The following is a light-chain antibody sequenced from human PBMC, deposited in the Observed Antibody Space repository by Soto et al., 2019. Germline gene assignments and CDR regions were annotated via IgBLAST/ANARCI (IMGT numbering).Light chain of an antibody. V-gene: IGLV1-51*01. Sequence: QSLLTQPPSISAAAGQKVTISCSGSRSNIGNDYVLWFQQLPGTAPKVVIYDNNMRPSGIPDRFSGSKSGTSATLGITGLLAGDEADYYCGSWDSSLSGVVFGGGTKLTVL. CDR1: RSNIGNDY. CDR2: DNN. J-gene: IGLJ2*01. CDR3: GSWDSSLSGVV.